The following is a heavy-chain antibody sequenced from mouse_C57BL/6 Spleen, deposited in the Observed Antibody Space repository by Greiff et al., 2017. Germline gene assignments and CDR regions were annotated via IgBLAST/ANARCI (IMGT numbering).Heavy chain of an antibody. D-gene: IGHD1-1*01. CDR2: IHPNSGST. CDR1: GYTFTSYW. V-gene: IGHV1-64*01. CDR3: ARTGSRSYGMDY. Sequence: VKLQQPGAELVKPGASVKLSCKASGYTFTSYWMHWVKQRPGQGLEWIGMIHPNSGSTNYNEKFKSKATLTVDKSSSTAYMQLSSLTSEDSAVYYCARTGSRSYGMDYWGQGTSVTVSS. J-gene: IGHJ4*01.